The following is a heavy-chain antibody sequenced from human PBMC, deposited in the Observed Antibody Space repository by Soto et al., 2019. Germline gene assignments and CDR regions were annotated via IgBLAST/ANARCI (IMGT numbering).Heavy chain of an antibody. D-gene: IGHD3-22*01. CDR1: DGSISSGGYS. CDR2: IYHSGST. V-gene: IGHV4-30-2*01. Sequence: PSETLSLTCAVSDGSISSGGYSWSWIRQPPGKGLEWIGYIYHSGSTYYNPSLKSRVTISVDRSKNQFSLKLSSVTAADTAVYYCAGRITMIDDAFDIWGQGTMVTVSS. J-gene: IGHJ3*02. CDR3: AGRITMIDDAFDI.